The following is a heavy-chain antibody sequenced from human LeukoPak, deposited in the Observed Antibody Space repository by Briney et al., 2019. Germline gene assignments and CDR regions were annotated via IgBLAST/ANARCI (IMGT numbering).Heavy chain of an antibody. CDR3: AKGTICGSGSYYDY. V-gene: IGHV3-9*03. J-gene: IGHJ4*02. Sequence: PGRSLRLSCAASGFTFGDYAMHWVRQAPGKGLEWVSGISWNSGTIGYADSVKGRFTISRDNAKNSLYLQMNSLRAEDMALYYCAKGTICGSGSYYDYWGQGTLVTVSS. CDR1: GFTFGDYA. CDR2: ISWNSGTI. D-gene: IGHD3-10*01.